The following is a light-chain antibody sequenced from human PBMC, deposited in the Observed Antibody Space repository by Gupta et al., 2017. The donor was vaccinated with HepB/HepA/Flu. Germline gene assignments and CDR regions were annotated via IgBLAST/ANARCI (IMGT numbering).Light chain of an antibody. CDR2: SNN. V-gene: IGLV1-44*01. CDR1: SSNIGSNT. J-gene: IGLJ1*01. Sequence: QSVLTQPPSASGTPGQRVTISCSGSSSNIGSNTVNWYQQLPGTAPKLLIYSNNQRPSGVPDRFSGSTSGTSASLAIRGLQSEDEADYYCAAWDDSLHGYVFGTGTQVTVL. CDR3: AAWDDSLHGYV.